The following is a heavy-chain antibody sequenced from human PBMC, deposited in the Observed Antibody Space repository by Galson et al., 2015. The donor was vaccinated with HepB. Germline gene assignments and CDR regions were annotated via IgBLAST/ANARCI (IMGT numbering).Heavy chain of an antibody. V-gene: IGHV3-30-3*01. J-gene: IGHJ4*02. Sequence: SLRLSCAASGFTISSYAMHWARQAPGKGLEWVAVISYDGGNKYYADSVKGRFTISRDNSKNTLYLQMNSLRAEDTAVYYCARAFRRYYDSSGYSGPGYWGQGTLVTVSS. CDR2: ISYDGGNK. CDR3: ARAFRRYYDSSGYSGPGY. D-gene: IGHD3-22*01. CDR1: GFTISSYA.